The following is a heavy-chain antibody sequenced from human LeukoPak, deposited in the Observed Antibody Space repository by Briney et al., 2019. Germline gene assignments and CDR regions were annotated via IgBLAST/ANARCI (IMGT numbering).Heavy chain of an antibody. D-gene: IGHD3-10*01. CDR1: GGSISSSSYY. Sequence: ASETLSLTCTVSGGSISSSSYYWGWIRQPPGKGLEWIGSIYYSGSTYYNPSLKSRVTISVDTSKNQFSLKLSSVTAADTAVYYCARDLSYYGSGSSKFDYWGQGTLVTVSS. CDR2: IYYSGST. J-gene: IGHJ4*02. CDR3: ARDLSYYGSGSSKFDY. V-gene: IGHV4-39*07.